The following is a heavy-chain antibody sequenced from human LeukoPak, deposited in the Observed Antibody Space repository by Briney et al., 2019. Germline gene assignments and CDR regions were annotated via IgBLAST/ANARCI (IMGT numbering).Heavy chain of an antibody. V-gene: IGHV3-33*01. CDR2: IWYDGSNK. D-gene: IGHD6-13*01. CDR3: ARDPSSWSSSWNDY. Sequence: LXLSXXASGFTFSSYGMHWVRQAPGKGLXXXXXIWYDGSNKYYADSVKGRFTISRDNSKNTLYLQMNSLRAEDTAVYYCARDPSSWSSSWNDYWGQGTLVTVSS. CDR1: GFTFSSYG. J-gene: IGHJ4*02.